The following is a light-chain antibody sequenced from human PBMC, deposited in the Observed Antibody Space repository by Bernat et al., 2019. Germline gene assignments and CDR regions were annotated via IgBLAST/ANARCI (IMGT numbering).Light chain of an antibody. CDR2: DTS. Sequence: VLTQSPATLSLSPGERATLSCRASQSISTYLAWYQQKPGQAPKLLIHDTSNRATGIAARFRGSGSGTDFTLTISSLESEDSAVYFCQQRNNWPITFGPGTKVEIK. CDR3: QQRNNWPIT. J-gene: IGKJ3*01. CDR1: QSISTY. V-gene: IGKV3-11*01.